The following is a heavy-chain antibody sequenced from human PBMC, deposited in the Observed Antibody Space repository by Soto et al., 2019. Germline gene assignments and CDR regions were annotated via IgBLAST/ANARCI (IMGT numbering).Heavy chain of an antibody. CDR3: ARDGGPVVITFDF. CDR1: GPTLSSYA. CDR2: ISGSGGNI. D-gene: IGHD3-22*01. J-gene: IGHJ4*02. Sequence: EVQLLESGGGWVKPGGSLRLSCAASGPTLSSYAMSWVRQAPGKGLEWVSVISGSGGNIWYADSVKDRFTISRDNSKNTLYLQMSSLRAEDTAVYYCARDGGPVVITFDFWGQGTLVTVSS. V-gene: IGHV3-23*01.